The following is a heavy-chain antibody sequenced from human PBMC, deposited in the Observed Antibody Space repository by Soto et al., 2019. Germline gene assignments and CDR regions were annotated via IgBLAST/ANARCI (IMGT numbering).Heavy chain of an antibody. Sequence: SGTVSCKTSGGTFNSYLIDWVRQAPGQRLEWVGGIIPAFGTAKYAQKFQGRVTITEDKSTTTAYMELRTLTSEDTAVYYCARGLDQPPVGLYFDTWGQGTLVTVSS. J-gene: IGHJ4*02. CDR3: ARGLDQPPVGLYFDT. D-gene: IGHD2-2*01. CDR2: IIPAFGTA. CDR1: GGTFNSYL. V-gene: IGHV1-69*06.